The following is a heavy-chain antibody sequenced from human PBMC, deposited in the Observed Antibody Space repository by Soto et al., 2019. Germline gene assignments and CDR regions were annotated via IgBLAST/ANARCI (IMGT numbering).Heavy chain of an antibody. CDR1: GYTFTSQY. D-gene: IGHD3-16*01. J-gene: IGHJ3*02. CDR2: INPSGGST. CDR3: ARVGIWGAFDI. Sequence: ASVKVSCKASGYTFTSQYMHWVRQAPGQGLEWMGIINPSGGSTSYAQKFQGRVTMTRDTSTSTVYMYLSSLRSEDTAVYYCARVGIWGAFDIWGQGTMVTVSS. V-gene: IGHV1-46*03.